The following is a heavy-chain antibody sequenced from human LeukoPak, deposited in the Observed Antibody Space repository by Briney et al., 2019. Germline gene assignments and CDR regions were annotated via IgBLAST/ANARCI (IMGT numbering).Heavy chain of an antibody. D-gene: IGHD5-18*01. Sequence: GGSLRLSCAASGFTFSSYSMNWVRQAPGKGLEWVSSISSSSSYIYYAESVKGRFTISRDNAKNSLYLQMNSLRDEDTAVYYCARVRGYSYGLDAFDIWGQGTMVTVSS. CDR3: ARVRGYSYGLDAFDI. CDR1: GFTFSSYS. J-gene: IGHJ3*02. V-gene: IGHV3-21*01. CDR2: ISSSSSYI.